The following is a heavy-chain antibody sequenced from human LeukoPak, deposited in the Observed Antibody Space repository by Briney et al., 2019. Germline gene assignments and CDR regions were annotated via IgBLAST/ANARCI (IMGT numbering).Heavy chain of an antibody. Sequence: ASVKVSCKASGYTFTGYYMHWVRQAPGQGLEWMGWINPNSGDTNYAQKFQGRVTMTRDTSISTAYMELSRLRSDDTAVYYCARAAGTAGYCSSTSCYRYYYGMDVWGQGTTVTVSS. J-gene: IGHJ6*02. V-gene: IGHV1-2*02. CDR1: GYTFTGYY. CDR2: INPNSGDT. D-gene: IGHD2-2*03. CDR3: ARAAGTAGYCSSTSCYRYYYGMDV.